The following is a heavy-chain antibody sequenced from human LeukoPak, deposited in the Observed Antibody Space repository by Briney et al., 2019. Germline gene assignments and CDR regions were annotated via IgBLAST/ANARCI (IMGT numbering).Heavy chain of an antibody. CDR3: ARNQQLGGHSYYYYGMDV. Sequence: GGSLRLSCVGSGFTSIAYALTWARQAPGKGLEWVSGISGGGVTTYYADSVKGRSTISRDNSKNTLYLQMNSLRADDTAIYYCARNQQLGGHSYYYYGMDVWGQGTTVTVSS. V-gene: IGHV3-23*01. CDR1: GFTSIAYA. D-gene: IGHD3-16*01. CDR2: ISGGGVTT. J-gene: IGHJ6*02.